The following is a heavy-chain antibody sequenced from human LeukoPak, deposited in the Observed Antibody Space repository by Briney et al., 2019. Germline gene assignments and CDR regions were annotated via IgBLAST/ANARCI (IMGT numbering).Heavy chain of an antibody. CDR3: ARERRITMIVVVITTQYYFDY. CDR2: INHSGST. D-gene: IGHD3-22*01. V-gene: IGHV4-34*01. J-gene: IGHJ4*02. CDR1: GGSFNGYY. Sequence: SETLSLTCAVYGGSFNGYYWSWIRQPPGKGLEGIGEINHSGSTNYNPSLTSRVTISVDTSKNQLSLKLSSVTAADTAVYYCARERRITMIVVVITTQYYFDYWGQGTLVTVSS.